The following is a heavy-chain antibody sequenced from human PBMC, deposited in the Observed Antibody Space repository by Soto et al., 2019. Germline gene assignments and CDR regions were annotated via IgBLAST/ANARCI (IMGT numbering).Heavy chain of an antibody. CDR1: GGSISGSY. D-gene: IGHD2-15*01. V-gene: IGHV4-59*01. Sequence: PSETLSLTSTVSGGSISGSYWSSIRQTPGKVLEWVGYIHYSGSTHYNPSLKGRVTMSVDSAKNQFSLQLSSVTAADTAVYFCTKYRRSDAEGYSFDYWGQGALVTVSS. CDR3: TKYRRSDAEGYSFDY. J-gene: IGHJ4*02. CDR2: IHYSGST.